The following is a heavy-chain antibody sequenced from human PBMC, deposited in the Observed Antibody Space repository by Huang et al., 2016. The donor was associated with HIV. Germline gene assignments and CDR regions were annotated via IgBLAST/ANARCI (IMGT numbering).Heavy chain of an antibody. CDR2: FYYSGDA. D-gene: IGHD2-2*01. V-gene: IGHV4-39*01. CDR3: ASGEYGKNAYDI. J-gene: IGHJ3*02. Sequence: QLHLQQSGPGLVRPSETLSLICTVSGGSITSSNHYWGWIRQTPGKGLEWIGNFYYSGDAYYTPSLKNRVSISIDTSKSQFSLRLSSVIATDTAVYYCASGEYGKNAYDIWGQGTVVTVSA. CDR1: GGSITSSNHY.